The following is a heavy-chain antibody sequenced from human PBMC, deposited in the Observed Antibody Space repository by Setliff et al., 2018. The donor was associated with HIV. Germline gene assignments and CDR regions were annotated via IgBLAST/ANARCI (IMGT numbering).Heavy chain of an antibody. D-gene: IGHD2-15*01. Sequence: PGGSLRLSCAASGFTFSSYYMTWIRQAPGKGLEWVSHISSSGSTIYYADSVKGRFTISRDNAKNSLSLQMNSLRAEDTAVYYCARDLNPYGGNVDYWGQGTLVTVSS. CDR3: ARDLNPYGGNVDY. CDR2: ISSSGSTI. V-gene: IGHV3-11*04. CDR1: GFTFSSYY. J-gene: IGHJ4*02.